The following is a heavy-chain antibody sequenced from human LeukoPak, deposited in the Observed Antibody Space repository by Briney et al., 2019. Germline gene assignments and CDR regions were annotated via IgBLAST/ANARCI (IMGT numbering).Heavy chain of an antibody. Sequence: GASVKVSCKPSGYTFTNYNLAWVRQAPGEGLEWMGWISPYNGDTNYAPKFQGRVTLTTDTFTSTGYMELRNLRSDDTAVYYCARGAADHLDYWGQGTLVTVSS. V-gene: IGHV1-18*01. CDR2: ISPYNGDT. CDR1: GYTFTNYN. J-gene: IGHJ4*02. CDR3: ARGAADHLDY.